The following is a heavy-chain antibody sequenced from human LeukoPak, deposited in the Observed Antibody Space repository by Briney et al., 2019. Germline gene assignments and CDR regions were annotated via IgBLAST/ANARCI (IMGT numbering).Heavy chain of an antibody. CDR3: AREETALNWFDP. CDR2: IYYTGST. V-gene: IGHV4-31*03. D-gene: IGHD5-18*01. J-gene: IGHJ5*02. CDR1: GGSISSGGYY. Sequence: PSQTLSLTCTVSGGSISSGGYYWSWIRQHPGKGLEWIGYIYYTGSTYYNPSLKSRVTMSVDTSKNQFSLKLSSVTAADTAVYYCAREETALNWFDPWGQGTLVTVSS.